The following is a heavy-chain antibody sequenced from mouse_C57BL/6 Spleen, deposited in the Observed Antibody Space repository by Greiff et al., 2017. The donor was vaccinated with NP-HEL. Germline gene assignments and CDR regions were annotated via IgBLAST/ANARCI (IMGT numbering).Heavy chain of an antibody. D-gene: IGHD1-1*01. CDR1: GFTFSDYG. V-gene: IGHV5-17*01. Sequence: EVQLVESGGGLVKPGGSLKLSCAASGFTFSDYGMHWVRQAPEKGLEWVAYISSGSSTIYYADTVKGRFTISRDNAKNTLFLQMTSLRSEDTAMYYCATYYYGSSYGYYAMDYWGQGTSVTVSS. J-gene: IGHJ4*01. CDR3: ATYYYGSSYGYYAMDY. CDR2: ISSGSSTI.